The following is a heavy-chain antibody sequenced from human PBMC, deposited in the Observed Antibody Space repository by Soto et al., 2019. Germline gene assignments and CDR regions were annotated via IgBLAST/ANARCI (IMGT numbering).Heavy chain of an antibody. D-gene: IGHD3-22*01. Sequence: SVKVSCKASGGIFSSYAISWVRQAPGQGLEWMGGIIPIFGTANYAQKFQGRVTITADESTSTAYMELSSLRSEDTAVYYCASSYYYSSGYYHFDYWGQGTLVTVSS. CDR1: GGIFSSYA. V-gene: IGHV1-69*13. J-gene: IGHJ4*02. CDR2: IIPIFGTA. CDR3: ASSYYYSSGYYHFDY.